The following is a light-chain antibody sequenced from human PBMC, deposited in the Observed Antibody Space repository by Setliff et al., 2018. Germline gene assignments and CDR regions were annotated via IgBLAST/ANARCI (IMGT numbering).Light chain of an antibody. V-gene: IGLV1-44*01. Sequence: QSALTQPPSTSGTPGRRVTISCSGSSSNIGGNTVNWYQQLPGTAPRLLIFSNNDRPSGVSNRFTGSKSGTSASLTISGLQSEDEGDYYCAAWDDSLTGSYVFGTGTKVTVL. J-gene: IGLJ1*01. CDR2: SNN. CDR1: SSNIGGNT. CDR3: AAWDDSLTGSYV.